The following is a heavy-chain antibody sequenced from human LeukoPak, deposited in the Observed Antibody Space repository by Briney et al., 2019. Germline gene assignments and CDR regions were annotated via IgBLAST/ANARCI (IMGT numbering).Heavy chain of an antibody. J-gene: IGHJ4*02. CDR1: GYTFTSYG. CDR3: ARDLGYSSSPEIPLDY. V-gene: IGHV1-18*01. Sequence: ASVKVSCKASGYTFTSYGISWVRQAPGQGPEWMGWISAYNGKTNYAQKFQGRVTMTTDASTSTAYMDLRSLTSDDTAVFYCARDLGYSSSPEIPLDYWGQGTLVTVSS. CDR2: ISAYNGKT. D-gene: IGHD6-19*01.